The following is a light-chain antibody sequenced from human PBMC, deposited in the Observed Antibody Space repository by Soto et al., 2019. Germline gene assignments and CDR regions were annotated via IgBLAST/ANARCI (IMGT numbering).Light chain of an antibody. V-gene: IGKV3-15*01. CDR2: GAS. CDR1: HRVSSY. CDR3: QQYNNWPRT. J-gene: IGKJ1*01. Sequence: EIVMTQSPATLSVSPGERATLSCRASHRVSSYLAWYQQKPGQAPRLLIYGASTRATGIPARFSGSGSGTEFTLTISSLQSEDFAVYYCQQYNNWPRTFGQGTKVDI.